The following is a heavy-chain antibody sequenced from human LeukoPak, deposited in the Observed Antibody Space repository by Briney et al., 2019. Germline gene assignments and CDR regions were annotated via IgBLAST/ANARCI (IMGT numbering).Heavy chain of an antibody. CDR1: GGTFSSYA. J-gene: IGHJ3*02. Sequence: SVKVSCKASGGTFSSYAISWVRQAPGQGLEWMGGIIPIFGTANYAQKLQGRVTMTTDTSTSTAYMELRSLRSDDTAVYYCATYGGNRPDAFDIWGQGTMVTVSS. D-gene: IGHD4-23*01. V-gene: IGHV1-69*05. CDR3: ATYGGNRPDAFDI. CDR2: IIPIFGTA.